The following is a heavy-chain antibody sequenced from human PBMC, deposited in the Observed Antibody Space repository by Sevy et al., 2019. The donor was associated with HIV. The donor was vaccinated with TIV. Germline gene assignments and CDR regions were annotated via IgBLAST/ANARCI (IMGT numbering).Heavy chain of an antibody. CDR3: ARVPTYGSVTYFLDY. D-gene: IGHD3-10*01. CDR1: GFTFSDHY. Sequence: GGSLRLSCAAYGFTFSDHYMDWVRQAPGKGLEWVGRIRNKANSDTTEYAASVKGRFTISRDDSKNSLYLQMNSLKTEDTAVYYCARVPTYGSVTYFLDYWGQGSLVTVSS. V-gene: IGHV3-72*01. J-gene: IGHJ4*02. CDR2: IRNKANSDTT.